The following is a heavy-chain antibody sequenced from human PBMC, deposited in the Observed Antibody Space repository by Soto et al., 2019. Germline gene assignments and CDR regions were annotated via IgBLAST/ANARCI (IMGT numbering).Heavy chain of an antibody. V-gene: IGHV3-30-3*01. Sequence: QVQLVESGGGVVQPGRSLRLSCSASGFTFCRYVIHWLRQAPGKGLEWVAAMSYDGGSQYYTDSVKGRFTISRDNSKNTLYMQMSSLRPEDSATYYCARVLVEVTMNSAFDCWGQGTIVTVSS. J-gene: IGHJ3*01. CDR3: ARVLVEVTMNSAFDC. D-gene: IGHD2-15*01. CDR1: GFTFCRYV. CDR2: MSYDGGSQ.